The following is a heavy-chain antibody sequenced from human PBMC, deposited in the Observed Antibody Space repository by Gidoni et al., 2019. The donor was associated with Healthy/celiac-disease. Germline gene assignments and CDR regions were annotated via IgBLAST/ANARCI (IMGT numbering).Heavy chain of an antibody. D-gene: IGHD4-17*01. Sequence: QVQLVESGGGVVQPGRSLRLSCAASGFTFSSYGMHWFRQAPGKGLEWVAVISYDGSNKYYADSVKGRFTISRDNSKNTLYLQMNSLRAEDTAVYYCAREDYGDYVSWFDPWGQGTLVTVSS. J-gene: IGHJ5*02. V-gene: IGHV3-30*03. CDR2: ISYDGSNK. CDR1: GFTFSSYG. CDR3: AREDYGDYVSWFDP.